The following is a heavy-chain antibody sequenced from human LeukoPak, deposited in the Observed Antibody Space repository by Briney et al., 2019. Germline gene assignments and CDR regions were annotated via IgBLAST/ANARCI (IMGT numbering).Heavy chain of an antibody. D-gene: IGHD4-11*01. J-gene: IGHJ5*02. V-gene: IGHV1-69*05. CDR2: IVPIFGTT. CDR3: ARVTGYSNWFDP. CDR1: GSTFTSYS. Sequence: ASVKVSCKASGSTFTSYSVSWVRQAPGHGLEWMGGIVPIFGTTNYAEKFKGRVTMTTDESTTIVYMELSSLRFEDTAVYYCARVTGYSNWFDPWGQGTLVTVSS.